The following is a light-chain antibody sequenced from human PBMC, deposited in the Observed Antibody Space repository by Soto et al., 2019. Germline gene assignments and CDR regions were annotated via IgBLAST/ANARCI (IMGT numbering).Light chain of an antibody. V-gene: IGKV1-5*03. Sequence: DIQMTQSPSTLTASVGDRVTITCRASQRISGLLAWYQQKPGRAPTLLIYKASTLESGVPSRFSGSGSGTEFTLTISSLHPDHFATYYCQQYDSYPLTFGQGTRLEI. CDR1: QRISGL. CDR2: KAS. J-gene: IGKJ5*01. CDR3: QQYDSYPLT.